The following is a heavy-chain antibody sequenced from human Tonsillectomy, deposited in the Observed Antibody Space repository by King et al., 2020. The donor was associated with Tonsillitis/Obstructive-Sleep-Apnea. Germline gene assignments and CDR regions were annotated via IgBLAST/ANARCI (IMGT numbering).Heavy chain of an antibody. Sequence: VQLVESGGGLIQPGGSLRLSCAASGFTVSSNYMSWVRQAPGKGLEWVSVIYSGGSTYYADSVMGRFTISRDNSKNTLYLQMNNLRAEDTAVYYCARERSDAADACDIWGQGTMVTVSS. V-gene: IGHV3-53*01. CDR3: ARERSDAADACDI. CDR2: IYSGGST. J-gene: IGHJ3*02. CDR1: GFTVSSNY.